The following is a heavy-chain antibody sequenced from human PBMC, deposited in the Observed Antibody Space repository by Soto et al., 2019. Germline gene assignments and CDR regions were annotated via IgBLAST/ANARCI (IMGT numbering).Heavy chain of an antibody. V-gene: IGHV3-74*01. CDR3: ARSLPGTYGAFDL. CDR2: ISGDGSST. J-gene: IGHJ3*01. Sequence: EVQLVDSGGGLVQPGGSLRLSCAASEFTFRSYWMHWVRQSPGKGLVWASRISGDGSSTNYADSVKGRFTISRDNAKNTVYLQIDSLRAEDTAVYYCARSLPGTYGAFDLWGQGTMVTVSS. D-gene: IGHD1-7*01. CDR1: EFTFRSYW.